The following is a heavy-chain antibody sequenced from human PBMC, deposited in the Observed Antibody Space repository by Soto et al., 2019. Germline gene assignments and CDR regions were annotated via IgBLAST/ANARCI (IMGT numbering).Heavy chain of an antibody. V-gene: IGHV1-69*01. Sequence: QVQLVQSGAEVKKPGSAVKVSCKASGGTFSSYAISWVRQAPGQGLAWMGGIIPIFGTANYAQKFQGRVTITADESTSTAYMELSSLRSEDTAVYYCARDVGEDCGGDCGENWFDPWGQGTLVTVSS. D-gene: IGHD2-21*02. CDR2: IIPIFGTA. J-gene: IGHJ5*02. CDR1: GGTFSSYA. CDR3: ARDVGEDCGGDCGENWFDP.